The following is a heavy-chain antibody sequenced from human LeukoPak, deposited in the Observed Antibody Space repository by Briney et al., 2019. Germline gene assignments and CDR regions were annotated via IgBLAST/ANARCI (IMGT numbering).Heavy chain of an antibody. CDR1: EVNFRHYA. V-gene: IGHV3-30-3*01. CDR2: ISYDGTTK. Sequence: GGSLRLSCAVSEVNFRHYAIHWVRQAPGKGLEWVAVISYDGTTKHYADSVKGRLTLSRDSSKNTLYLQMNSLRAEDTAVYYCAVHPHGQQLALGYFDYWGQGSLVTVSS. CDR3: AVHPHGQQLALGYFDY. J-gene: IGHJ4*02. D-gene: IGHD6-13*01.